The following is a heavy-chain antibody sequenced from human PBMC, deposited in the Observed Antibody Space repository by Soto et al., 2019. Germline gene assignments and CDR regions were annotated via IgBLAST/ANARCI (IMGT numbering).Heavy chain of an antibody. CDR3: AREREIIAAAGTFWVDP. CDR1: GGPISSGDYY. CDR2: IYYSGST. V-gene: IGHV4-30-4*01. J-gene: IGHJ5*02. Sequence: SETLSLTCAVSGGPISSGDYYWSWIRQPQGKDLEWNGYIYYSGSTYYNPSLKSRVTISVDTSNNQFSLKLSSVTAACTAVYYCAREREIIAAAGTFWVDPWGQGTLVTVSS. D-gene: IGHD6-13*01.